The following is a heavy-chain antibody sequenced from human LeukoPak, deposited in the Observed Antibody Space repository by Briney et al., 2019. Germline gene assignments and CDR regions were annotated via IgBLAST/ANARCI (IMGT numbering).Heavy chain of an antibody. Sequence: GGSLRLSCAASGFTFSSYAMSWVRQAPVKGLEWVSAISGSGGSTYYADSVKGRFTISRDNSKNTLYLQMNSLRAEDTAVYYCAKISGLLPYFDYWGQGTLVTVSS. V-gene: IGHV3-23*01. CDR2: ISGSGGST. D-gene: IGHD2/OR15-2a*01. CDR1: GFTFSSYA. J-gene: IGHJ4*02. CDR3: AKISGLLPYFDY.